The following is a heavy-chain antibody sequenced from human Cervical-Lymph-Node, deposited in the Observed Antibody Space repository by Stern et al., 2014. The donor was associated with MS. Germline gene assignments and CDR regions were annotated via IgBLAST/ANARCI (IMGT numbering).Heavy chain of an antibody. CDR3: ARQDSRGFDP. CDR1: GYSFTTYW. V-gene: IGHV5-51*01. Sequence: VPLVQSGAVVKKPGESLKISCKASGYSFTTYWIAWVRQMPGKGLAWMGFIYPGDSDTTYSPSFQGQVTFSADKSISTAYLHWSSLKASDSAMYFCARQDSRGFDPWGQGTLVTVSS. CDR2: IYPGDSDT. D-gene: IGHD6-13*01. J-gene: IGHJ5*02.